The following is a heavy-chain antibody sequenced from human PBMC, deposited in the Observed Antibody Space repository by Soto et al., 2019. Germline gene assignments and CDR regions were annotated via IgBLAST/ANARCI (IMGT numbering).Heavy chain of an antibody. CDR3: ARGRNMDV. CDR1: GGSISGYY. CDR2: IYYSGST. J-gene: IGHJ6*03. Sequence: QVQLLESGPGLVKPSENLSLTCAVSGGSISGYYWSWIRQSPGKGLEWIGNIYYSGSTNYNPSLKSRVTIAVDTSKNQFSLTLSSVTAADTAVYYCARGRNMDVWGKGTTVTVSS. V-gene: IGHV4-59*01.